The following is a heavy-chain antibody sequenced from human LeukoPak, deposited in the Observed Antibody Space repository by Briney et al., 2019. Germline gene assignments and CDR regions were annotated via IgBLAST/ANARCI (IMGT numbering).Heavy chain of an antibody. Sequence: GGSLRLSCAASGFTFDFSAMHWLRQAPGKGLEWASLITKDDGSTYYADSVKGRFTISRDNSKNSLYLQMNSLRTEDTAFYYCAKDSRGAAFWGEFEYWGQRTLVIVSS. V-gene: IGHV3-43*02. CDR3: AKDSRGAAFWGEFEY. D-gene: IGHD3-16*01. CDR2: ITKDDGST. J-gene: IGHJ4*02. CDR1: GFTFDFSA.